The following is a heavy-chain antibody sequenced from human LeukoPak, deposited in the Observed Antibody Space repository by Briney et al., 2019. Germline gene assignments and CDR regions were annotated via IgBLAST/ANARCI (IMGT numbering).Heavy chain of an antibody. J-gene: IGHJ4*02. V-gene: IGHV3-53*01. D-gene: IGHD3-10*01. CDR2: IYSGGST. CDR3: AAFTRSMLRGINMDPIDY. CDR1: GFTVSSNY. Sequence: GGSLRLSCAASGFTVSSNYMRWGRQAPGKVLEGVSVIYSGGSTYYADSGKGRFTICSDKSKNTLYLQTNNLRAEETAVYYCAAFTRSMLRGINMDPIDYWGQGSLVTVSS.